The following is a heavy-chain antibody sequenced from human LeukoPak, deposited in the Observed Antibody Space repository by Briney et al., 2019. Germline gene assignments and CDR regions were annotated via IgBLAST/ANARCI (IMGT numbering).Heavy chain of an antibody. V-gene: IGHV3-7*01. Sequence: GGSLRLSCAASGSTFSSYSMNWVRQAPGKGLEWVANIKQDGSEKYYVDSVKGRFTISRDNAKNSLYLQMNSLRAEDTAVYYCARGAAAAGHFDYWGQGTLVTVSS. CDR2: IKQDGSEK. D-gene: IGHD6-13*01. CDR1: GSTFSSYS. J-gene: IGHJ4*02. CDR3: ARGAAAAGHFDY.